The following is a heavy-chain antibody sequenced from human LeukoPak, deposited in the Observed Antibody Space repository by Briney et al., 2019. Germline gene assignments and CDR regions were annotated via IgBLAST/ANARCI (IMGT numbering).Heavy chain of an antibody. J-gene: IGHJ5*02. Sequence: GGSLRLSCAASGFTVSSNYMSWVRQAPGKGLEWVSVIYSGGSTYYAASVKGRFTISRDNSKNTLYLQMSSRRAEDTAVYYCAREPRFNCSSTSCYGGGWFDPWGQGTLVTVSS. CDR1: GFTVSSNY. CDR3: AREPRFNCSSTSCYGGGWFDP. V-gene: IGHV3-66*02. D-gene: IGHD2-2*01. CDR2: IYSGGST.